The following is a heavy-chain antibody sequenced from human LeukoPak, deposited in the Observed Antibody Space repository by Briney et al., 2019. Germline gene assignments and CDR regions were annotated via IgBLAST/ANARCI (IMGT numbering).Heavy chain of an antibody. CDR2: MSFDGLNK. CDR3: ARDRVVAGIGEVDY. Sequence: GRSLSLSCAASGFTFSSHSLHWVRQAPGRGLEWVAVMSFDGLNKYYADSVKGRFTVSRDNSKNTVYLQMNSLRAEDMGVYYCARDRVVAGIGEVDYWGQGTLVTASS. V-gene: IGHV3-30*04. J-gene: IGHJ4*02. CDR1: GFTFSSHS. D-gene: IGHD6-19*01.